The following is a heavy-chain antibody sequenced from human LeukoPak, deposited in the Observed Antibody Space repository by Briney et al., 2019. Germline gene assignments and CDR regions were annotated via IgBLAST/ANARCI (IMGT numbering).Heavy chain of an antibody. J-gene: IGHJ6*03. V-gene: IGHV3-21*01. CDR3: AKSASAYYYMDV. CDR1: GFTFSSYT. Sequence: GGSLRLSCAASGFTFSSYTMNWVRLAPGKGLEWVSSISRSNIYKYYADSVKGRFTISRDNSKNILYLQMNSLRAEDTAVYYCAKSASAYYYMDVWGRGTTVTVSS. CDR2: ISRSNIYK. D-gene: IGHD4/OR15-4a*01.